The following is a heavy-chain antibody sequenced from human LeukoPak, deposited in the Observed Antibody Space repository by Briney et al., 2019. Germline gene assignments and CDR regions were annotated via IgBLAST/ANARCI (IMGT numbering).Heavy chain of an antibody. Sequence: GALRLSCAASGFTFSSYAMSWVRQAPGKGLEWVSAISGSGGSTYYADSVKGRFAISRDNSKNTLYLQMNSLRAEDTAVYYCAKDYGDYPTPIDYWGQGTLVTVSS. CDR3: AKDYGDYPTPIDY. D-gene: IGHD4-17*01. CDR1: GFTFSSYA. CDR2: ISGSGGST. J-gene: IGHJ4*02. V-gene: IGHV3-23*01.